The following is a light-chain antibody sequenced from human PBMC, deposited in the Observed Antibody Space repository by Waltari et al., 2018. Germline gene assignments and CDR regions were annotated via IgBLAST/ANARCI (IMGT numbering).Light chain of an antibody. CDR3: AAWDDSLNGWV. J-gene: IGLJ3*02. CDR1: SSNIGSKT. Sequence: QSVLTQPPPASGTPGQRVTISCSGSSSNIGSKTVNWYQQLPGTAPKLLIYSNNQRPSGVPDRFSGSKSGTSASLAISGLQSEDEADYYCAAWDDSLNGWVFGGGTKLTVL. CDR2: SNN. V-gene: IGLV1-44*01.